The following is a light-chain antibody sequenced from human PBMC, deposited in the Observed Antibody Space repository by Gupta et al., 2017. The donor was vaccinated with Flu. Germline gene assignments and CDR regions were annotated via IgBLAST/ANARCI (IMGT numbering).Light chain of an antibody. CDR1: SSDLGNYDL. Sequence: QPALTQPASVSGSPGQSITISCIAPSSDLGNYDLVSWYQQHPGKAPKLILYEVNKRPPGVSTRFSGFRSANTASLTMSGLQAEDEADYRCGSYAGSSVWVFGGGTKLTVL. CDR3: GSYAGSSVWV. J-gene: IGLJ3*02. V-gene: IGLV2-23*02. CDR2: EVN.